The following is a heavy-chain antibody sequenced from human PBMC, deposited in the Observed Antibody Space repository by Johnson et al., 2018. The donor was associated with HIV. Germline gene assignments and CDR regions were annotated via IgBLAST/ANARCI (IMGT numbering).Heavy chain of an antibody. CDR1: GFTFNSYG. CDR2: TSTTGGGS. CDR3: ARDGSGSSPVDAFDI. J-gene: IGHJ3*02. D-gene: IGHD1-26*01. Sequence: QVQLVESGGGVVQPGRSLRLSCAASGFTFNSYGMHWVRQAPGKGLEWVSATSTTGGGSYYADSVKGRFTVSRDNSKNSLYLQMNSLRAEDTAVYYCARDGSGSSPVDAFDIWGQGTMVTVSS. V-gene: IGHV3-NL1*01.